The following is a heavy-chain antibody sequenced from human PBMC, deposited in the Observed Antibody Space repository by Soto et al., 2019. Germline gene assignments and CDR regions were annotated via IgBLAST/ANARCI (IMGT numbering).Heavy chain of an antibody. Sequence: GGSLRLSCAASGFTFSSYWMNWVRQAPGKGLEWVANIKQDGSEKYYVDSVKGRFTISRDNAKNSLYLQMNSLRAEDTAVYYCARDRAEMATIHDFGYWGQGTLVTVSS. J-gene: IGHJ4*02. D-gene: IGHD5-12*01. CDR3: ARDRAEMATIHDFGY. CDR2: IKQDGSEK. V-gene: IGHV3-7*05. CDR1: GFTFSSYW.